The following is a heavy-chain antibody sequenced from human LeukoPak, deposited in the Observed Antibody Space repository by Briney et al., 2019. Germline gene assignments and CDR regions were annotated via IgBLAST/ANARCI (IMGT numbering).Heavy chain of an antibody. V-gene: IGHV3-23*01. J-gene: IGHJ4*02. Sequence: GGSLRLSCAASGFTFSNNAMSWARQAPGKAPEWVCSFGGSYDRSFYADSVRGRFTISRDDSKNTLHLQMNSLRAEDTAVYYCVADMTTITNFDYWGQGTLVTVSS. CDR3: VADMTTITNFDY. CDR1: GFTFSNNA. CDR2: FGGSYDRS. D-gene: IGHD1-14*01.